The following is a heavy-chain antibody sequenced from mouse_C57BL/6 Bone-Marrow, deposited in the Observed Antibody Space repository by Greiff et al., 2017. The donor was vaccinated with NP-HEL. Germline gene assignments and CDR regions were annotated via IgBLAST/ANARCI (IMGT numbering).Heavy chain of an antibody. CDR1: GFTFSSYA. V-gene: IGHV5-4*03. CDR2: ISDGGSYT. J-gene: IGHJ3*01. Sequence: EVKLVESGGGLVKPGGSLKLSCAASGFTFSSYAMSWVRQTPEKRLEWVATISDGGSYTYYPDNVKGRFTISRDTAKNNLYLQMSHLKSDDTAMYYCSRGVPWIAYWGQGTLVTVSA. CDR3: SRGVPWIAY.